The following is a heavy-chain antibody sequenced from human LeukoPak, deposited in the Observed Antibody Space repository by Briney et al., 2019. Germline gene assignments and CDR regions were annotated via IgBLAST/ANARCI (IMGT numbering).Heavy chain of an antibody. J-gene: IGHJ5*02. CDR2: LKYDGIEK. CDR3: ARGILAEQLAQNWFDP. Sequence: GGSLRLSCAASGFTFSNTWMSWVRQAPGKGLEWVAGLKYDGIEKCHVGSVEGRFTISRDNAKNSLYLQMNSLRAEDTAVYYCARGILAEQLAQNWFDPWGQGTLVTVSS. D-gene: IGHD6-13*01. CDR1: GFTFSNTW. V-gene: IGHV3-7*03.